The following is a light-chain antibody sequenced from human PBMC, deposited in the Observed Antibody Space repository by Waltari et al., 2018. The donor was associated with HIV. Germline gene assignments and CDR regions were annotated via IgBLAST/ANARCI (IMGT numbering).Light chain of an antibody. CDR3: VSYTEKDTFLL. Sequence: QFALTQPPSESGSPGQSAAIPRTGSSNDMGTYNFVSWSQHNPGKPPKLLIYDVTRRPPGIPYRFSGTKSGYTASLTVSDLQVEDEADYYCVSYTEKDTFLLFGGGTKLAV. V-gene: IGLV2-8*01. CDR1: SNDMGTYNF. J-gene: IGLJ2*01. CDR2: DVT.